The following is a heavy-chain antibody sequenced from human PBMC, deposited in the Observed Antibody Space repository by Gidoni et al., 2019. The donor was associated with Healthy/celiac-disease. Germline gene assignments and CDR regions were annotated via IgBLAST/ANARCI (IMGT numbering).Heavy chain of an antibody. CDR3: AREDGDYTNWFDP. CDR2: ISYDGSNK. V-gene: IGHV3-30-3*01. CDR1: GFTFSSYA. Sequence: QVQLVESGGGVVQPGRSLRLACAASGFTFSSYAMHWVRQAPGKGLGWVAVISYDGSNKYYADSVKVRFTISRDNSKNTLYLQMNSLGAEDTAVYSCAREDGDYTNWFDPWGQGTLVTVSS. D-gene: IGHD4-17*01. J-gene: IGHJ5*02.